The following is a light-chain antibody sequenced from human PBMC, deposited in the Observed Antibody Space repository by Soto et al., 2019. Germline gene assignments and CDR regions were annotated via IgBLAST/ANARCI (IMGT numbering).Light chain of an antibody. Sequence: DIMMTQYPATLSVSPGERATLSCRASQSVRNNLAWYQQRRGQAPRLLIYYASTRATGVPARFSGSGSGTEFTLTISSLQSEDSALYYCQQYNNWPPITFGQGTRLEIK. CDR3: QQYNNWPPIT. J-gene: IGKJ5*01. V-gene: IGKV3-15*01. CDR2: YAS. CDR1: QSVRNN.